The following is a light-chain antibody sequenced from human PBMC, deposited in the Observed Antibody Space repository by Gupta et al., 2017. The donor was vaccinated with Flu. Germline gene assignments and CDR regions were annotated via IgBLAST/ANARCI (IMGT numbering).Light chain of an antibody. CDR3: QQTFMNPHT. CDR1: QTIIRY. V-gene: IGKV1-39*01. J-gene: IGKJ2*01. CDR2: AAT. Sequence: DMQMSQYRSSLTASVGDRVTMTCRASQTIIRYVNWYQQRPGKAPNLLIFAATNLQTGVPSRFSGVGSETEFTLTINSVQPEDFATYYCQQTFMNPHTFGQGTKLEIK.